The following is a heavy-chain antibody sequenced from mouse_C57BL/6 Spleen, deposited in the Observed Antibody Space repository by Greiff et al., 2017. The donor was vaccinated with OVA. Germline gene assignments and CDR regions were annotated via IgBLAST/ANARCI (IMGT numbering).Heavy chain of an antibody. CDR2: IRSKSNNYAT. V-gene: IGHV10-1*01. D-gene: IGHD2-4*01. Sequence: DVMLVESGGGLVQPKGSLKLSCAASGFSFTTYAMNWVRQAPGKGLEWVARIRSKSNNYATYYAVSVKDRFTIYRDDSESMLYLQMNNLKTEDTAMYYCVRHGSYDYVNWYFDVWGTGTTVTVSS. CDR3: VRHGSYDYVNWYFDV. J-gene: IGHJ1*03. CDR1: GFSFTTYA.